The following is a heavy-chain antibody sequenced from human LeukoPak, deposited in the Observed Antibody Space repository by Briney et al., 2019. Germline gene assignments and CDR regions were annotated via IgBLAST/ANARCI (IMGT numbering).Heavy chain of an antibody. CDR3: ARATYYYESSGNRRYYFDY. D-gene: IGHD3-22*01. CDR1: GGSIGSGHYY. CDR2: IYYSGGT. Sequence: PSETLSLTCTVSGGSIGSGHYYWTWIRQPPGKGLDWIGYIYYSGGTYYNPSLKSRVTISVDTSKNQFSLKLSSVAAADTAVYYCARATYYYESSGNRRYYFDYWGQGTLVTVSS. V-gene: IGHV4-30-4*01. J-gene: IGHJ4*02.